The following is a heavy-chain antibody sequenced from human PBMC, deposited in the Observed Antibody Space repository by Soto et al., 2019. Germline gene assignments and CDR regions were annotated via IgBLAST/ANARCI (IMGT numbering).Heavy chain of an antibody. V-gene: IGHV4-59*08. CDR2: IYYSGST. Sequence: QVQLQESGPGLVKPSETLSLTCTVSGGSISSYYWSWIRQPPGKGLEWIGYIYYSGSTNYNPSLKSRVTISVDTSKNQFSLKLSSVTAADTAVYYCARHHDYWGQGNLVTVSS. CDR1: GGSISSYY. CDR3: ARHHDY. J-gene: IGHJ4*02.